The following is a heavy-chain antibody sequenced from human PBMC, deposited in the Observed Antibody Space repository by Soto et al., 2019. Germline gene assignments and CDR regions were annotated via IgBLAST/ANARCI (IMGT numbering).Heavy chain of an antibody. Sequence: QVQLQQWGAGLLRPSETLSLSGAVYGGSFSEYYWNWIRQPPGMGLEWIGDLSHTGNTKYNPSLKNRLTISLDTSKRQFSLQLRSVTAADTAMYYCVLFVEADAFSDSWAQGTLVSVSS. D-gene: IGHD2-15*01. J-gene: IGHJ4*02. V-gene: IGHV4-34*01. CDR1: GGSFSEYY. CDR2: LSHTGNT. CDR3: VLFVEADAFSDS.